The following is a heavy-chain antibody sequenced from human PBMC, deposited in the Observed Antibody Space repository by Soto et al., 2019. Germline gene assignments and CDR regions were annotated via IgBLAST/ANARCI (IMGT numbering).Heavy chain of an antibody. V-gene: IGHV4-30-2*01. J-gene: IGHJ5*02. Sequence: PSETLSLTCAVSGGSISSGGYSWSWIRQPPGKGLEWIGYSYHTGNAYYNPSLKSRVTISVDTSKNQFSLKLTSVTAADAALYYCARDFFDSSDYTTNWFDPWGQGTLVTVSS. CDR3: ARDFFDSSDYTTNWFDP. CDR1: GGSISSGGYS. D-gene: IGHD3-22*01. CDR2: SYHTGNA.